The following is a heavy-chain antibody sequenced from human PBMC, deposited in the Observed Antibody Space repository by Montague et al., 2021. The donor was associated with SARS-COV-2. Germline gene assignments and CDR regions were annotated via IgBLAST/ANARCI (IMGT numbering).Heavy chain of an antibody. CDR1: GGSISSGSYY. V-gene: IGHV4-61*02. CDR2: IYTSGTT. Sequence: TLSLTCTVSGGSISSGSYYWSWIRQPAGKGLEWIGRIYTSGTTDYSFSLKSRVTISVDTSKNQFSLKLTSVTAADTAVYYCARAHSGGWAYLDNWGQGSLVTVSS. J-gene: IGHJ4*02. CDR3: ARAHSGGWAYLDN. D-gene: IGHD5-12*01.